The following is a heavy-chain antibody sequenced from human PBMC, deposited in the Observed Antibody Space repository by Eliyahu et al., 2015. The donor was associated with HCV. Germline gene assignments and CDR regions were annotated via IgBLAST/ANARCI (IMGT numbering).Heavy chain of an antibody. CDR3: ARDLLEYDVLTGYAGY. J-gene: IGHJ4*02. CDR1: GGTFSSHA. Sequence: QVQLVQSGAEVKKPGSSVKVSCKASGGTFSSHAVSGVRQAPGQGLEWMGRIIPILGIPNYAQKFQGRVTIAADKSTSTAYMELSGLISEDTAVYYCARDLLEYDVLTGYAGYWGQGTLVTVSS. CDR2: IIPILGIP. V-gene: IGHV1-69*04. D-gene: IGHD3-9*01.